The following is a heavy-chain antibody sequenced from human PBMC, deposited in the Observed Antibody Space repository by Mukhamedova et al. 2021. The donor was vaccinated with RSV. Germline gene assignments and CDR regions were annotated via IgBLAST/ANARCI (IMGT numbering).Heavy chain of an antibody. D-gene: IGHD7-27*01. J-gene: IGHJ6*02. CDR2: ICPLRGDT. CDR3: ARRGYLGTSADYGLDV. Sequence: ICPLRGDTKYAQKFQDRVTMTRDTSISTVYMELSSLKASDSAIYFCARRGYLGTSADYGLDVWGQGTTVTVSS. V-gene: IGHV1/OR15-1*04.